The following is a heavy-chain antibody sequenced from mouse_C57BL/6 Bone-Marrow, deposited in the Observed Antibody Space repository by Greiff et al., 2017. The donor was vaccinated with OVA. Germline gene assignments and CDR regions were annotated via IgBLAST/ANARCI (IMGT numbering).Heavy chain of an antibody. V-gene: IGHV5-9-1*02. Sequence: EVKLVESGEGLVKPGGSLKLSCAASGFTFSSYAMSWVRQTPEKRLEWVAYISSGGDYIYYADTVKGRFTISRDNARNTLYLQMSSLKSEDTAMYYCTRDLANWDPYWYFDVWGTGTTVTVSS. D-gene: IGHD4-1*01. CDR3: TRDLANWDPYWYFDV. CDR2: ISSGGDYI. CDR1: GFTFSSYA. J-gene: IGHJ1*03.